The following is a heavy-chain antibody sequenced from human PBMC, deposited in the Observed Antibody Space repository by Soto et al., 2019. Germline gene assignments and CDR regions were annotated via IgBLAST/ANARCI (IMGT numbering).Heavy chain of an antibody. D-gene: IGHD3-9*01. CDR2: ISSSSSTI. CDR1: GFTFSSYS. Sequence: GGSLRLSCAASGFTFSSYSMNWVRQAPGKGLEWVSYISSSSSTIYYADSVKGRFTISRDNAKNSLYLQMNSLRAEDTAVYYCARGLYDLLTGYFDYWGRGTLVTVSS. J-gene: IGHJ4*02. V-gene: IGHV3-48*01. CDR3: ARGLYDLLTGYFDY.